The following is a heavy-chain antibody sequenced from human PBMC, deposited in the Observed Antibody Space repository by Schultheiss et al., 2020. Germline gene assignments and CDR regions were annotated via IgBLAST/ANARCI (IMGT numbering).Heavy chain of an antibody. CDR2: INGDGSST. D-gene: IGHD1-26*01. J-gene: IGHJ6*02. CDR1: GFTFSNYW. CDR3: ARDLIVGVGESYGMDV. Sequence: GGSLRLSCAASGFTFSNYWMHWVRQAPGKGLVWVSRINGDGSSTTYADSVKGRFTISRDNAKNTLYLQMNSLRAEDTAVYYCARDLIVGVGESYGMDVWGQGTTVTVSS. V-gene: IGHV3-74*03.